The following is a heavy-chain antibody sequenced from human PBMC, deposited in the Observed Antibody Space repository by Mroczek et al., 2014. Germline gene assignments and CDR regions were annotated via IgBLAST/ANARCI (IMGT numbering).Heavy chain of an antibody. CDR1: GGSISSGSYY. J-gene: IGHJ3*02. Sequence: QVQLVQSGPGLVKPSQTLSLTCTVSGGSISSGSYYWSWIRQPAGKGLEWIGRIYTMGAPTXNPSLKSRVTISVDTSKNQFSLKLSSVTAADTAVYYCASERVTPDAFDIWGQGTMVTVSS. V-gene: IGHV4-61*02. CDR3: ASERVTPDAFDI. D-gene: IGHD2-21*02. CDR2: IYTMGAP.